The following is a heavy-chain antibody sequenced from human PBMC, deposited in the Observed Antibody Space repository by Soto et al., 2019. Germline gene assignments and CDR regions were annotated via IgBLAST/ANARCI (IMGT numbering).Heavy chain of an antibody. CDR2: TCYRSKWIS. J-gene: IGHJ4*02. CDR3: ARDPPDFNSGFDF. D-gene: IGHD1-26*01. CDR1: MDSVSNNRAT. V-gene: IGHV6-1*01. Sequence: SQTLSLTCAISMDSVSNNRATWNWIRQSPSGGLEWLGRTCYRSKWISDYAMSVKGRISINPDTSKNLVSLHLNFVTPEDTAVYYCARDPPDFNSGFDFWGQGTPVTVSS.